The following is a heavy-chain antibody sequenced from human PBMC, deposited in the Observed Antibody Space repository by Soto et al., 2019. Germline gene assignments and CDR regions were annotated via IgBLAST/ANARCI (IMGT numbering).Heavy chain of an antibody. D-gene: IGHD2-15*01. CDR2: IVVGSGNT. CDR3: AVGYCSGGSCLGYYYYGMDV. V-gene: IGHV1-58*02. J-gene: IGHJ6*02. Sequence: QMQLVQSGPEVKKPGTSVKVSCKASGFTFTSSAMQWVRQARGQRLEWIGWIVVGSGNTNYAQKFQERVTITRDMCTSTAYMELSSLRSEDTAVYYCAVGYCSGGSCLGYYYYGMDVWGQGTTVTVSS. CDR1: GFTFTSSA.